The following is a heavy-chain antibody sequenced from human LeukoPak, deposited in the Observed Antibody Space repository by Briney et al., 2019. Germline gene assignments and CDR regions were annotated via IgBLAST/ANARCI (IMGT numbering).Heavy chain of an antibody. Sequence: ASVKVSCRASGYTFTSYDINWVRQATGQGLEWMGWMNPNSGNTGYAQKFQGRVTMTRNTSISTAYMELSSLRSEDTAVYYCALRSRGYSGYDAFDYWGQGTLVTVSS. CDR1: GYTFTSYD. D-gene: IGHD5-12*01. J-gene: IGHJ4*02. CDR2: MNPNSGNT. CDR3: ALRSRGYSGYDAFDY. V-gene: IGHV1-8*01.